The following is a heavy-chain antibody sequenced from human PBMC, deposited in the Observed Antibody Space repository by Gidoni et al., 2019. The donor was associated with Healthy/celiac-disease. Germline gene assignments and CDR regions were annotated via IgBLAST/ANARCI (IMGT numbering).Heavy chain of an antibody. CDR3: AKSGYCSGGSGSGFDY. J-gene: IGHJ4*02. Sequence: EVQLLESGGGLVQPGGSLRLSCAASGFTFSSYAMNGVRQAPGKGLEWFSAISGSGGSTYYADSVKGRFTISRDNSKNTLYLQMNSLRAEDTAVYYCAKSGYCSGGSGSGFDYWGQGTLVTVSS. CDR1: GFTFSSYA. V-gene: IGHV3-23*01. D-gene: IGHD2-15*01. CDR2: ISGSGGST.